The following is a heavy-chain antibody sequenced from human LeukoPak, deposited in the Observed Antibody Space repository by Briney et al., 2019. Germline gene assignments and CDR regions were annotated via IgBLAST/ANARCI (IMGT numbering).Heavy chain of an antibody. V-gene: IGHV3-21*01. CDR2: ISNSSSYI. CDR3: ARDLGYSSSYFDY. D-gene: IGHD6-13*01. CDR1: GFTFSSYS. J-gene: IGHJ4*02. Sequence: GGSLRLSCVASGFTFSSYSMNWVRQAPGKGLEWVSSISNSSSYIYYADSVKGRFTISRDNAKNSLYLQMNSLRAEDTAVYYCARDLGYSSSYFDYWGQGTLVTVSS.